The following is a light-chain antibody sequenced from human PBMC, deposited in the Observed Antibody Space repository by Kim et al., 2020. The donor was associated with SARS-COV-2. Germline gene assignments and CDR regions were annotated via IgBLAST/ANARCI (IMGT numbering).Light chain of an antibody. V-gene: IGLV3-19*01. J-gene: IGLJ2*01. CDR1: SLRSYY. CDR3: NSRDSSGNYVV. CDR2: GKN. Sequence: SSELTQDPAVSVALGQTVRITCQGDSLRSYYASWYQQKPGQAPVLVIYGKNNRPSGIPDRFSGSSSGKTASLTITGAQAEDEADYYCNSRDSSGNYVVFG.